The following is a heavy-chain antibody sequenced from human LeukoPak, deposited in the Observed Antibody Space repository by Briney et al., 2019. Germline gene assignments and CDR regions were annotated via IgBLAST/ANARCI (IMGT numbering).Heavy chain of an antibody. CDR1: NFTFSDYT. CDR2: ITGNSFYI. Sequence: GGSLRLSCTASNFTFSDYTMNWVRQAPGKGLEWVSSITGNSFYIYYTDSVKGRFTISRDNAKNSLFLQMNTLSAEDTAVYYCARDKLEMATITTFDYWGQGTLVTVSS. CDR3: ARDKLEMATITTFDY. D-gene: IGHD5-24*01. J-gene: IGHJ4*02. V-gene: IGHV3-21*01.